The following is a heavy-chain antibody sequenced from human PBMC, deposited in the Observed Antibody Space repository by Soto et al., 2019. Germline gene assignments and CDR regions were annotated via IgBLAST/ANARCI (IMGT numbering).Heavy chain of an antibody. Sequence: ASVKVSCKASGYTFTSYGISWVRQAPGQGLEWMGWISAYNGNTNYAQKLQGIVTMTTDTSTSTAYMELRSLRSDDTAVYYCARDETLGELSCGMDVWGQGTTVTVSS. D-gene: IGHD3-16*02. CDR3: ARDETLGELSCGMDV. J-gene: IGHJ6*02. CDR2: ISAYNGNT. V-gene: IGHV1-18*04. CDR1: GYTFTSYG.